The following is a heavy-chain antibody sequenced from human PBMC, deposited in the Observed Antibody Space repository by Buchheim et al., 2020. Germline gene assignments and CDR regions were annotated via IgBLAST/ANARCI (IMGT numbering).Heavy chain of an antibody. D-gene: IGHD4-23*01. CDR2: ISGSGGST. CDR1: GGSFSGYY. J-gene: IGHJ4*02. V-gene: IGHV3-23*04. Sequence: VHLEQWGAGLWKPSETLSLTCAVYGGSFSGYYWSWIRQAPGKGLEWVSAISGSGGSTYYADSVKGRFTISRDNSKNTQDLQMNSLRAEDTAVYYCANAVAIRGYWGQGTL. CDR3: ANAVAIRGY.